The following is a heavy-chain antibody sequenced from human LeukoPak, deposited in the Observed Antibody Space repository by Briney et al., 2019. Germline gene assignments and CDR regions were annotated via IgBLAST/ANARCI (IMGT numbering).Heavy chain of an antibody. D-gene: IGHD2-15*01. J-gene: IGHJ4*02. CDR2: IDIGGGTT. CDR1: GFTVSSYA. CDR3: ASTYCSGGSCYRPVDY. Sequence: GGSLRLSCAASGFTVSSYAMSWVRQAPGMGLQLVSAIDIGGGTTYSADSVKGRFTISRDNSKNTLYLQMNSLRAEDTAVYYCASTYCSGGSCYRPVDYWGQGTLVTVSS. V-gene: IGHV3-23*01.